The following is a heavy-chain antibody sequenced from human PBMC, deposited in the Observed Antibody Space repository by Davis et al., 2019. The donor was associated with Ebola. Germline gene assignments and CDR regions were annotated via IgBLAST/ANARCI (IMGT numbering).Heavy chain of an antibody. CDR2: IYPGDSDT. V-gene: IGHV5-51*01. D-gene: IGHD5-12*01. J-gene: IGHJ4*02. CDR1: GYTFDYYW. CDR3: ASHLVAARELDY. Sequence: PGGSLRLSCQGSGYTFDYYWVAWVRQMPGKGLESVGIIYPGDSDTRYSPSFQGHVTISADKSISTAYLQWSSLKASDTAVYYCASHLVAARELDYWGQGTLVTVS.